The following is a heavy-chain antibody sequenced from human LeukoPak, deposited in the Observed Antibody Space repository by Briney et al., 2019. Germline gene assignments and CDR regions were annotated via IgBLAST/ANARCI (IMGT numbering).Heavy chain of an antibody. V-gene: IGHV4-61*02. J-gene: IGHJ4*02. CDR3: ARAYSSSGFDY. CDR1: GGSISSATYY. D-gene: IGHD6-6*01. Sequence: SQTLSLTCAVSGGSISSATYYWNWIRQPAGKGLEWIGRIYTSGSTNYNPSLKSRVTISADTSENQFSLNVSSVIAADTAVYYCARAYSSSGFDYWGQGTLVTVSS. CDR2: IYTSGST.